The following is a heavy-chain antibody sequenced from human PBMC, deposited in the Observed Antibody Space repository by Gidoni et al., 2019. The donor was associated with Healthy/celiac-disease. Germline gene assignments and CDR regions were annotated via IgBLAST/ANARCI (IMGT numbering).Heavy chain of an antibody. V-gene: IGHV4-59*01. D-gene: IGHD3-22*01. CDR1: GGHISSYY. CDR2: IYYSGST. Sequence: QVQLQESGPGLVKPSETLSLTCTVSGGHISSYYWSWIRQPPGKGLEWIGYIYYSGSTNYNPSLKSRVTISVDTSKNQFSLKLSSVTAADTAVYYCARDSGRDYYDSSGYHDYWGQGTLVTVSS. J-gene: IGHJ4*02. CDR3: ARDSGRDYYDSSGYHDY.